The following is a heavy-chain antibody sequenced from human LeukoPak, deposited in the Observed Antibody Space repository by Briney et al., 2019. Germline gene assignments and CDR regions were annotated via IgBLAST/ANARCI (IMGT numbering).Heavy chain of an antibody. D-gene: IGHD3-3*01. V-gene: IGHV1-2*02. CDR2: INPNSGGT. CDR1: GYTFTGYY. Sequence: ASVKVSCKASGYTFTGYYMHWVRQAPGQGLEWMGWINPNSGGTNYAQKFQGRVTMTRDTSISTAYMELSRPRSDDTAVYYCARDEGGKGDFWSGYTLNYYYYYMDVWGKGTTVTVSS. CDR3: ARDEGGKGDFWSGYTLNYYYYYMDV. J-gene: IGHJ6*03.